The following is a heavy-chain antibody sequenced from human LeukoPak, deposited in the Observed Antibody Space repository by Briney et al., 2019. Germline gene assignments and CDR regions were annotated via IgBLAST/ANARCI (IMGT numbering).Heavy chain of an antibody. CDR2: INPNSGGT. CDR3: ARAGNSDDSSGYWYFQH. V-gene: IGHV1-2*02. D-gene: IGHD3-22*01. J-gene: IGHJ1*01. Sequence: GASVKVSCKASGYTFTGYYMHWVRQAPGQGLEWMGWINPNSGGTNYAQKFQSRVTMTRDTSISTAYMELSRLRSDDTAVYYCARAGNSDDSSGYWYFQHWGQGTLVTVSS. CDR1: GYTFTGYY.